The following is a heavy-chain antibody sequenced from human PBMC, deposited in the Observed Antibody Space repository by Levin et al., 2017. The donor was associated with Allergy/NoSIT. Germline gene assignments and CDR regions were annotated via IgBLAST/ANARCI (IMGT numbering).Heavy chain of an antibody. J-gene: IGHJ6*02. D-gene: IGHD2-15*01. V-gene: IGHV3-30-3*01. CDR1: GFTFSSYA. CDR3: ARGDCSGGSCSAYDGMDV. CDR2: ISYDGSTK. Sequence: GGSLRLSCAASGFTFSSYAMHWVRQAPGKGLEWVAVISYDGSTKYYADSVKGRFTISRDNSKNTLYLQMNSLRAEDTAVEYCARGDCSGGSCSAYDGMDVWGQGTTVTVSS.